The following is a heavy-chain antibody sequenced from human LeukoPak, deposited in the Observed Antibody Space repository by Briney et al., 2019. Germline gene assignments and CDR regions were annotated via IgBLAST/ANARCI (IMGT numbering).Heavy chain of an antibody. V-gene: IGHV4-39*01. CDR1: GGSISSSTDY. J-gene: IGHJ4*02. CDR3: ASCRGIAAADLFDY. D-gene: IGHD6-13*01. Sequence: ASETLSLTCTVSGGSISSSTDYWGWIRQAPGKGLEWIGSIYYHENTYYNSSLKSRVTISVDTSKNQFSLKLSSVTAADTAVYYCASCRGIAAADLFDYWGQGTLVTVSS. CDR2: IYYHENT.